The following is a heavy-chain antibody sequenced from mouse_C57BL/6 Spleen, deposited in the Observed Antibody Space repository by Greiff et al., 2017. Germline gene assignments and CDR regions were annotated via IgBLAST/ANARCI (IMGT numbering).Heavy chain of an antibody. J-gene: IGHJ2*01. D-gene: IGHD1-1*01. Sequence: VQLKQSGAELVKPGASVKLSCTASGFNIKDYYMHWVKQRTEQGLEWIGRIDPEDGETNYAPKFQGKATITADTSSTTAYLPLRSLTSEDTAVYYAAKWATVVAFDYWGQGTTLTVSS. V-gene: IGHV14-2*01. CDR2: IDPEDGET. CDR3: AKWATVVAFDY. CDR1: GFNIKDYY.